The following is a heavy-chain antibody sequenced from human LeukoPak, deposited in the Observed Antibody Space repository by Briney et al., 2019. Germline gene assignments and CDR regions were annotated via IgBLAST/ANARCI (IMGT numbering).Heavy chain of an antibody. CDR1: GYTFTGYY. D-gene: IGHD3-22*01. CDR2: INPNSGGT. Sequence: GASVKVSCKASGYTFTGYYMHWVRQAPGRGLEWMGWINPNSGGTNYAQKFQGRVTMTRDTSISTAYMELSRLRSDDTAVYYCASTRGDYYDSSPDYWGQGTLVTVSS. J-gene: IGHJ4*02. V-gene: IGHV1-2*02. CDR3: ASTRGDYYDSSPDY.